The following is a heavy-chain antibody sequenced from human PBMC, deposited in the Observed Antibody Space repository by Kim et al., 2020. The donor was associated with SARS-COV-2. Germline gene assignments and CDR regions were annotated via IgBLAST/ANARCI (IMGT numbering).Heavy chain of an antibody. CDR1: GYTFTSYG. Sequence: ASVKVSCKASGYTFTSYGISWVRQAPGQGLEWMGWISAYNGNTNYAQKLQGRVTMTTDTSTSTAYMELRSLRSDDTAVYYCARSTAVAGTGGWFDPWGQGPLSSVSP. D-gene: IGHD6-19*01. V-gene: IGHV1-18*04. CDR3: ARSTAVAGTGGWFDP. J-gene: IGHJ5*02. CDR2: ISAYNGNT.